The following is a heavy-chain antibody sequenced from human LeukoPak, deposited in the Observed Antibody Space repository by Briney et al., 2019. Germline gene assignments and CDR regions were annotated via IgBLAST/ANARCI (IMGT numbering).Heavy chain of an antibody. V-gene: IGHV1-8*01. Sequence: ASVKVSCKASGYTFTSYDINWVRQATGQGLEWMGWMNPNSGNTGYAQKFQGRVTMTRDTSISTAYMELSRLRSDDTAVYYCARDTGTGVSGGYWGQGTLVTVSS. CDR1: GYTFTSYD. D-gene: IGHD1-7*01. CDR3: ARDTGTGVSGGY. CDR2: MNPNSGNT. J-gene: IGHJ4*02.